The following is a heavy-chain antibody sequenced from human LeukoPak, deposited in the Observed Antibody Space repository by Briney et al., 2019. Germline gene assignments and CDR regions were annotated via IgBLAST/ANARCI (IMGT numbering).Heavy chain of an antibody. Sequence: SETLSLTCAVYGGSFSSYYWSWIRQPPGKGLEWIGYIYYSGSTNYNPSLKSRVTISVDTSKNQFSLKLSSVTATDTAVYYCARHMSSSGWNNWFDPWGQGTLVTVSS. V-gene: IGHV4-59*08. J-gene: IGHJ5*02. CDR1: GGSFSSYY. D-gene: IGHD6-19*01. CDR3: ARHMSSSGWNNWFDP. CDR2: IYYSGST.